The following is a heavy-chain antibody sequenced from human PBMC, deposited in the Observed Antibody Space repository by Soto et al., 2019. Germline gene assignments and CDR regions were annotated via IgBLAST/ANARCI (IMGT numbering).Heavy chain of an antibody. J-gene: IGHJ5*02. V-gene: IGHV4-39*01. CDR1: DGSSSSSSYY. CDR2: IYYSGST. Sequence: SDTSSVADGSSSSSSYYCGRTRQPPGKGLEWIGSIYYSGSTYYNPSLKSRVTISVDTSKNQFSLKLSSVTAADTAVYYCATTLISSWYGDWFDPWGQGTLVTVSS. D-gene: IGHD6-13*01. CDR3: ATTLISSWYGDWFDP.